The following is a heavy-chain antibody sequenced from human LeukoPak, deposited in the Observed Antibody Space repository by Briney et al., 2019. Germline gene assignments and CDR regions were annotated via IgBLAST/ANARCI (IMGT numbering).Heavy chain of an antibody. CDR2: IRYDGSNK. D-gene: IGHD6-19*01. V-gene: IGHV3-30*02. J-gene: IGHJ3*02. CDR3: AKDLLIAVAGKEDAFDI. CDR1: GFTFSSYG. Sequence: GGSLRLSCAASGFTFSSYGMHWVRQAPGKGLEWVAFIRYDGSNKYYADFVKGRFTISRDNSKNTLYLQMNSLRAEDTAVYYCAKDLLIAVAGKEDAFDIWGQGTMVTVSS.